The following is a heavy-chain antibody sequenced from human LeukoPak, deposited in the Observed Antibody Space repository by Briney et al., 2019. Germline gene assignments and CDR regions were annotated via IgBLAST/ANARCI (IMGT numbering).Heavy chain of an antibody. Sequence: SETLSLTCTVSGDSISSYYWSWIRQPPGKGLEWIGYIYYSGSTNYNPSLKSRVTISVDTSKNQFSLNLTSVTAADTAAYYCARDSNSRGFYPAFDFWGQGTMVTVSS. CDR2: IYYSGST. V-gene: IGHV4-59*01. J-gene: IGHJ3*01. D-gene: IGHD3-22*01. CDR3: ARDSNSRGFYPAFDF. CDR1: GDSISSYY.